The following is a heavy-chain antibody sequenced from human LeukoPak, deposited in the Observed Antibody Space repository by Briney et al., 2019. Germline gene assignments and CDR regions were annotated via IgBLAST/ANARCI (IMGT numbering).Heavy chain of an antibody. J-gene: IGHJ4*02. CDR3: ARDSTYYYDSGSSGPHYFDY. CDR1: GFTLSRNA. CDR2: TSYDGDIT. Sequence: GGSLRLSCAASGFTLSRNAMHWVRQAPGKGLEWVAVTSYDGDITYYADSVKGRFTISRDNPKNTLYLQLNSLRAEDTAVYYCARDSTYYYDSGSSGPHYFDYWGQGTLVTVSS. D-gene: IGHD3-10*01. V-gene: IGHV3-30*01.